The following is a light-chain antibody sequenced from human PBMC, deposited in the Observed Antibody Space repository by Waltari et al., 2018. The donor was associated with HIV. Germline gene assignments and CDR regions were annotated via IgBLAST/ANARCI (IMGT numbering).Light chain of an antibody. CDR2: KEN. J-gene: IGLJ2*01. CDR3: YSADDSGDYKG. Sequence: SHELTQPSSVSVSPGQTARITCSGDVFPTKHAIWDQQKSGRAPVLVIYKENIRPPDIPERISGSSSGTMATLTISGAQVDDEADYYCYSADDSGDYKGFGGGTKLTVL. V-gene: IGLV3-10*01. CDR1: VFPTKH.